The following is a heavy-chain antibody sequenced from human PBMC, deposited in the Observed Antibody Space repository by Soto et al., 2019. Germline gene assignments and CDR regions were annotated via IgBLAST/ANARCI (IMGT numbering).Heavy chain of an antibody. CDR2: MNPGNGNT. J-gene: IGHJ6*02. D-gene: IGHD2-2*01. V-gene: IGHV1-3*01. Sequence: QVQLVQSGAEVKKPGASVTVSCKASGYTFSTYAMHWVRQAPGQRLEWMGWMNPGNGNTKYSQKFQDRVTITRDTSASTAYMELSSLRSEDTAVYYCARERYCSGTSCYEDNYYYGMDVWGQGTTVTVSS. CDR3: ARERYCSGTSCYEDNYYYGMDV. CDR1: GYTFSTYA.